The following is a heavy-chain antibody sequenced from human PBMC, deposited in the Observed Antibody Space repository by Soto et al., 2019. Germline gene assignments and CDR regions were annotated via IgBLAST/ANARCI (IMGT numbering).Heavy chain of an antibody. CDR2: IYYSGST. D-gene: IGHD2-8*01. Sequence: SETLSLTCTVSGGSISSYYWSWIRQPPGKGLEWIGYIYYSGSTNYNPSLKSRVTISVDTSKNQFSLKLSSVTAADTAVYYCARRGCTNGVCPQAYYYYYMDVWGKGTTVTVSS. CDR3: ARRGCTNGVCPQAYYYYYMDV. CDR1: GGSISSYY. J-gene: IGHJ6*03. V-gene: IGHV4-59*08.